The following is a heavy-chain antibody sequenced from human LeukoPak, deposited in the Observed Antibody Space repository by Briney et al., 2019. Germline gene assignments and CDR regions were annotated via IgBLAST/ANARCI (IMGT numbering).Heavy chain of an antibody. CDR3: AKASKMDTILPPFDY. Sequence: PGGSLRLSRAASGFTFSSYAMSWVRQAPGKGLEWVSSISSNGGSTYYADSVKGRFTISRDNSKNTLYLQMNSLRAEDTAVYYCAKASKMDTILPPFDYWGQGTLVTVSS. J-gene: IGHJ4*02. D-gene: IGHD5-24*01. CDR1: GFTFSSYA. V-gene: IGHV3-23*01. CDR2: ISSNGGST.